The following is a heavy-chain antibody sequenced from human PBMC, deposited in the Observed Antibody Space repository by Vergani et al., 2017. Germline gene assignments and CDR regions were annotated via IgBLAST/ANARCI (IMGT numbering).Heavy chain of an antibody. CDR1: GFTLSNYA. CDR2: IQFDGSNQ. Sequence: QVQLVESGGGVVQRGGSLRLSCATSGFTLSNYALQWIRQGPGKGLEFVDFIQFDGSNQYYADSVKGRFTLSRDFPKNTLYLQMNSLRTDDTATYYCAKHFRGWGIYYWCQGTQVIVSS. J-gene: IGHJ4*02. D-gene: IGHD3-16*01. V-gene: IGHV3-30*02. CDR3: AKHFRGWGIYY.